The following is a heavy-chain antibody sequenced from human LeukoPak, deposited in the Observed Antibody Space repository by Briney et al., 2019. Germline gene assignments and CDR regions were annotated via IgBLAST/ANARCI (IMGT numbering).Heavy chain of an antibody. J-gene: IGHJ4*02. CDR1: GGSISSSSYY. CDR3: ARQYDYVWGSYRPRGGYYFDY. D-gene: IGHD3-16*02. CDR2: IYYSGST. V-gene: IGHV4-39*01. Sequence: SETLSLTCTVSGGSISSSSYYWGWIRQPPGQGLEWIGSIYYSGSTYYNPSLKSRVTISVDTSKNQFSLKLSSVTAADTAVYYCARQYDYVWGSYRPRGGYYFDYWGQGTLVTVSS.